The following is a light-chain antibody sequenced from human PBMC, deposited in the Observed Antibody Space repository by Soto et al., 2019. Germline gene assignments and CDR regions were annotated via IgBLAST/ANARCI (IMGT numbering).Light chain of an antibody. J-gene: IGKJ4*01. CDR3: QKYNSAPLT. CDR2: AAS. Sequence: DIQMTQSPSSLSASLGDRVTITCRASQGVSVYLAWFQQKPGKVPKLLIYAASTLQSGLPSRFSGSGSGTDFTLTISSLQPEDVATYYCQKYNSAPLTFGGGTKVEIK. CDR1: QGVSVY. V-gene: IGKV1-27*01.